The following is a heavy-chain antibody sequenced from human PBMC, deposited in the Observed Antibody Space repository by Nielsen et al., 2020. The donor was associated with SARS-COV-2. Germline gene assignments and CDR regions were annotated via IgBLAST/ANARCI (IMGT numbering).Heavy chain of an antibody. V-gene: IGHV4-39*01. D-gene: IGHD6-19*01. CDR2: IHYTGST. Sequence: SETLSLTCTVSGGSMGNSNYYWGWIRQPPGRGLEWIGGIHYTGSTYYNPSLTSRATISVDTSKKQFSLRLSSVTAADTAVYYCARQSRWLANFDCWGQGTLVTVSS. CDR1: GGSMGNSNYY. CDR3: ARQSRWLANFDC. J-gene: IGHJ4*02.